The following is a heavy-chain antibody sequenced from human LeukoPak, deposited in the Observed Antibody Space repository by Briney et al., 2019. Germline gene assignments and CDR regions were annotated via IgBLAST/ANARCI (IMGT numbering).Heavy chain of an antibody. V-gene: IGHV3-23*01. CDR3: ASGSFAGELDY. D-gene: IGHD3-9*01. J-gene: IGHJ4*02. CDR1: GFTFSSYG. Sequence: GGSLRLSCAASGFTFSSYGMSWVRQAPGKGLEWVSAISGSGGSTYYADSVKGRFTISRDNSKNTLYLQMNSLRAEDTAVYYCASGSFAGELDYWGQGTLVTVSS. CDR2: ISGSGGST.